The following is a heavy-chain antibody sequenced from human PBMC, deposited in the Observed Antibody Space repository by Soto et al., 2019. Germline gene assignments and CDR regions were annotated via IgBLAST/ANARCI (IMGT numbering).Heavy chain of an antibody. CDR1: GYTFSRYW. V-gene: IGHV3-74*01. Sequence: EVQLVESGGGLVQPGGSLRLSCAAYGYTFSRYWIHWVSQAPGKGLVWVSRVNNEGSGTAYADSVEGRVTISRDNAKNTVYLQLNGLRAEDTAVYYCGRGGSEHAMDVWGQGTTVTVSS. CDR3: GRGGSEHAMDV. J-gene: IGHJ6*02. CDR2: VNNEGSGT.